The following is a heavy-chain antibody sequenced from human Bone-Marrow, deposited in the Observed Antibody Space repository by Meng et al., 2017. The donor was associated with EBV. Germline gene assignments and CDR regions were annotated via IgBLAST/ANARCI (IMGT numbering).Heavy chain of an antibody. CDR1: GCSVSSGSSY. V-gene: IGHV4-61*01. CDR3: ARATSGWVEIYY. CDR2: IYYSGST. J-gene: IGHJ4*02. D-gene: IGHD6-19*01. Sequence: HVPLHSSCPCLVQPSETLSLTCTVSGCSVSSGSSYWSCIRPPPGKGLEWIGYIYYSGSTHYNPSLKSRVTISVDTSKNQFSLKLSSVTAADTAVYYCARATSGWVEIYYWGQGTLVTVSS.